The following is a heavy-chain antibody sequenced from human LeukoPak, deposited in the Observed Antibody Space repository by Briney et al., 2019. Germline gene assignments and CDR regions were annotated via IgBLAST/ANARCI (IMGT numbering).Heavy chain of an antibody. CDR2: IYYSGST. CDR3: ARGGSGWYRINGWFDP. V-gene: IGHV4-59*12. Sequence: SETLSLTCTVSGGSISGYYWSWTRQPPGKGLEWIGYIYYSGSTNYNPSLKSRVTISVDTSKNQFSLKLSSVTAADTAVYYCARGGSGWYRINGWFDPWGQGTLVTVSS. CDR1: GGSISGYY. D-gene: IGHD6-19*01. J-gene: IGHJ5*02.